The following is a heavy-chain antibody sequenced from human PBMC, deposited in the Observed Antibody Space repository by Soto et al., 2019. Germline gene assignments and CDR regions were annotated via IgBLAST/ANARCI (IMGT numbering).Heavy chain of an antibody. CDR3: ARDRSGWVFED. V-gene: IGHV1-18*01. J-gene: IGHJ1*01. D-gene: IGHD6-19*01. CDR1: GYIFTTYG. Sequence: QVQLVQSGTEVKKPGASVKVSCKASGYIFTTYGIIWVRQAPGQGLEWMGWISAYNGDTNYAQKFRGRVTMTTDTPTSTAYMELRSLRSDDTAVYYCARDRSGWVFEDWGQGALVTVSS. CDR2: ISAYNGDT.